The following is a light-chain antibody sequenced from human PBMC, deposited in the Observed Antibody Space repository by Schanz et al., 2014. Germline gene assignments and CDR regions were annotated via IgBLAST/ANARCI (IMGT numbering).Light chain of an antibody. CDR3: QQYGTSPRT. J-gene: IGKJ1*01. V-gene: IGKV3-20*01. Sequence: IVLTQSPGTLSLSPGERATLSCRSSQSVSTIDLAWYQQKPGQAPRVLIYGASNRATGIPDRFSGSGSGTDFTLTISRLEPEDYAVYYCQQYGTSPRTFGQGTKVEIK. CDR2: GAS. CDR1: QSVSTID.